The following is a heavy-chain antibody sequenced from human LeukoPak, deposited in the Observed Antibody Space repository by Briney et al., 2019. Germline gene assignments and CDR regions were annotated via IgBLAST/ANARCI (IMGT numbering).Heavy chain of an antibody. J-gene: IGHJ6*03. CDR1: GFTFDDYA. D-gene: IGHD4-11*01. CDR3: ARILPRQYRPPYYYYMDV. CDR2: ISWNSGNI. V-gene: IGHV3-9*01. Sequence: PGGSLRLSCAGSGFTFDDYAMHWVRQAPGKGLEWVSGISWNSGNIGYADSVKGRFIVSRDNAKNSLYLQMNSLRAEDTAVYYCARILPRQYRPPYYYYMDVWGKGTTVTVSS.